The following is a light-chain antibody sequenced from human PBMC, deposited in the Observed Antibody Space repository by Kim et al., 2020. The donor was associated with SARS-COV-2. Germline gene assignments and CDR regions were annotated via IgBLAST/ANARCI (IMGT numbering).Light chain of an antibody. J-gene: IGLJ2*01. Sequence: GQSVTIPCTGTSSDVGGYNYVSWYQQHPGKAPKLMIYDVSQRPSGVPDRFSGSKSGNTASLTISGLQAEDEADYYCCSYAGSYTVVFGGGTQLTVL. CDR1: SSDVGGYNY. V-gene: IGLV2-11*01. CDR3: CSYAGSYTVV. CDR2: DVS.